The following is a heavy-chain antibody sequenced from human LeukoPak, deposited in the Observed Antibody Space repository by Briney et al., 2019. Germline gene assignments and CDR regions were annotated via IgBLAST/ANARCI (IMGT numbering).Heavy chain of an antibody. CDR3: ARHLRWLAAFDY. V-gene: IGHV5-51*01. Sequence: GESLNISYKASGYSSTSYRIGWVRQTPRKGLEWMGIIYPGDSDTRYSPSFQGQVTISADKSISTAYLQWSSLKASDSAMYYCARHLRWLAAFDYWGQGTLVTVS. CDR1: GYSSTSYR. CDR2: IYPGDSDT. J-gene: IGHJ4*02. D-gene: IGHD6-19*01.